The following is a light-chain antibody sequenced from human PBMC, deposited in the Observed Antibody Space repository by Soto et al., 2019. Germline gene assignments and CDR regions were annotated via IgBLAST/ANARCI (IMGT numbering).Light chain of an antibody. CDR1: QNINNY. CDR3: QQYDNIRVT. CDR2: DAS. Sequence: DIQMTQSPSSLSASVGDRVTITCQASQNINNYLNWYQPKPGRAPKLLIYDASNLEAGVPSRFRGSGSGTDFTFTISRLQPEDIATYYCQQYDNIRVTFGQGTRLEI. J-gene: IGKJ5*01. V-gene: IGKV1-33*01.